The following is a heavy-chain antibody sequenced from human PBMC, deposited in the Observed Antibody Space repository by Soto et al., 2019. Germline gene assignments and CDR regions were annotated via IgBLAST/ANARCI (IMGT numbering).Heavy chain of an antibody. CDR1: GGSISSYY. D-gene: IGHD5-18*01. V-gene: IGHV4-4*07. J-gene: IGHJ4*02. CDR2: IYTSGST. CDR3: ARGAAARPSQIDY. Sequence: SETLSLTCTVSGGSISSYYWIWIRQPAGKGLEWIGRIYTSGSTNYNPSLKSRVTMSVDTSKNQFSLKLSSVTAADTAVYYCARGAAARPSQIDYWGQGTLVTVSS.